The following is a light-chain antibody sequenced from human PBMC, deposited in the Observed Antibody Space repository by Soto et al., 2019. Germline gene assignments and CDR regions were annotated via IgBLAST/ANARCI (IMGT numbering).Light chain of an antibody. J-gene: IGKJ3*01. CDR2: DAS. V-gene: IGKV3-20*01. CDR3: QHYGTSAL. CDR1: QSVSSSY. Sequence: ERVLTQSPGTLSLSPGERATLSCRASQSVSSSYLAWYQQKPGQAPRLLIYDASRATGIPDRFSASGSGTDFTLTITRLEPEDFAVYYCQHYGTSALFGPGTKVEI.